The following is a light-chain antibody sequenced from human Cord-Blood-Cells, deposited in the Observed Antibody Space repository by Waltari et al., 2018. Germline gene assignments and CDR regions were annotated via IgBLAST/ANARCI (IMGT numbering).Light chain of an antibody. CDR2: KDS. J-gene: IGLJ2*01. V-gene: IGLV3-25*02. CDR1: ALPNPY. Sequence: SSELTQPPSVSVSPGQTARITCSADALPNPYAYWYQQKPGQAPVLVIYKDSERPSGIPERFSGSSSGTTVTLTISGVQAEDEADYYCQSADSSGTYLVFGGGTKLTVL. CDR3: QSADSSGTYLV.